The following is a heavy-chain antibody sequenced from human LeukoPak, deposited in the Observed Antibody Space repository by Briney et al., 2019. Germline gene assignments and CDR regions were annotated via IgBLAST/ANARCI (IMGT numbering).Heavy chain of an antibody. CDR3: ARDLKSYPRNLDY. J-gene: IGHJ4*02. CDR2: ISAYNGNT. V-gene: IGHV1-18*04. CDR1: GYTFTGYY. Sequence: RASVKVSCKASGYTFTGYYMHWARQAPGQGLEWMGWISAYNGNTNYAQKLQGRVTMTTDTSTSTAYMELRSLRSDDTAVYYCARDLKSYPRNLDYWGQGTLVTVSS.